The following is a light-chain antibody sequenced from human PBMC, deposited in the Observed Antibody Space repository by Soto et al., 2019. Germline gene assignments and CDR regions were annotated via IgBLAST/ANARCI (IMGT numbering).Light chain of an antibody. J-gene: IGKJ1*01. CDR1: QSVSSN. CDR2: GAS. V-gene: IGKV3-15*01. Sequence: EIVMTQSPATLSVSPGERATLSCRASQSVSSNLAWYQQKLGQAPRLLLYGASTSANGIPARFSGSGSGTEFTLTIRSLQSEDFAVYYCQQYNNWPRWTFGQGTKVEIK. CDR3: QQYNNWPRWT.